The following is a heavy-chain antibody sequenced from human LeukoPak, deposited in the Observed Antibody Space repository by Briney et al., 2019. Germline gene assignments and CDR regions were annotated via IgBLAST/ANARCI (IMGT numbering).Heavy chain of an antibody. CDR1: GFTFSSYA. CDR2: FTSGGSI. CDR3: ATSIEPPGRYAFDV. J-gene: IGHJ3*01. D-gene: IGHD3-10*01. V-gene: IGHV3-23*01. Sequence: GGSLRLSCAASGFTFSSYAMSWVRQAPGKGLEWVSGFTSGGSIYYADSVKGRFTISRDNSKSTLHLQMNSLRAEDTAVYYCATSIEPPGRYAFDVWGQGTKVTVSS.